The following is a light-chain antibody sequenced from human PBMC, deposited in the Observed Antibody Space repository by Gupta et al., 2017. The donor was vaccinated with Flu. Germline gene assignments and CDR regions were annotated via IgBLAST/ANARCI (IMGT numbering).Light chain of an antibody. CDR2: EVN. J-gene: IGLJ2*01. CDR1: NSDIGAYNY. CDR3: SSYKGSYTL. Sequence: GTNSDIGAYNYVPWYQQHPGNAPKLMIFEVNNRPSGISNRFIGSKSGYTASLIISGLQAEDAALYYCSSYKGSYTLFGGGTRLTVL. V-gene: IGLV2-14*01.